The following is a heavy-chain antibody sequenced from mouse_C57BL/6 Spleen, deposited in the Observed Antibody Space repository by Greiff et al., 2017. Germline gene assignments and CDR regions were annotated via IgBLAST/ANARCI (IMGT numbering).Heavy chain of an antibody. V-gene: IGHV1-80*01. D-gene: IGHD6-2*01. CDR3: ARGAVSSLHWYFDV. CDR2: IYPGDGDT. CDR1: GYAFSSYW. Sequence: AELVKPGASVTISCKASGYAFSSYWMNWVKQRPGKGLEWIGQIYPGDGDTNYNGKFKGKATLTADKSSSTAYMQLSSLTSEDSAVYFCARGAVSSLHWYFDVWGTGTTVTGSS. J-gene: IGHJ1*03.